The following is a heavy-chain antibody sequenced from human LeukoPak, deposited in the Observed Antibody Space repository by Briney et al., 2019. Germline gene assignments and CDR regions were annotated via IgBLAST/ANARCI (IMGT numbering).Heavy chain of an antibody. Sequence: PGGSLRLSCAASGFTFISYWMHWVRQAPGKGLVWVSRTNRDDSDTSYADSVKGRFTISRDKAKSTLYLQMNSLRVEDTAVYYCARSANYFDTSGQDYWGQGTLVTVSS. CDR3: ARSANYFDTSGQDY. J-gene: IGHJ4*02. V-gene: IGHV3-74*01. D-gene: IGHD3-22*01. CDR1: GFTFISYW. CDR2: TNRDDSDT.